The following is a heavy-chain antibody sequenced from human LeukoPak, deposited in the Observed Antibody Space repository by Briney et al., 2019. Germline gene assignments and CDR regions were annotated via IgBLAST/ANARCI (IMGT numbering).Heavy chain of an antibody. J-gene: IGHJ3*02. CDR2: IRYDGSNK. CDR1: GFTFSSYG. CDR3: AKERARDDAFDI. Sequence: GGSLRLSCAASGFTFSSYGIHWVRQAPGKGLEWVAFIRYDGSNKYYADSVKGRFTISRDNSKNTLYLQMNSLRAEDTAVYYCAKERARDDAFDIWGQGTMVTVSS. V-gene: IGHV3-30*02.